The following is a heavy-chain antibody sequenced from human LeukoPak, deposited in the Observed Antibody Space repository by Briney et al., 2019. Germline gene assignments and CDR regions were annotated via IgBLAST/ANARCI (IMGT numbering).Heavy chain of an antibody. CDR3: VRDRFAY. Sequence: ASVKVSCKASGYTFTNHAINGVRQAPGQGLEWMGWISGDNGNTNYAQKLHGSVTMTTDTSTSTGYMELRSLRSDDTAVYYCVRDRFAYWGQGPLVTVSS. CDR2: ISGDNGNT. V-gene: IGHV1-18*04. J-gene: IGHJ4*02. CDR1: GYTFTNHA.